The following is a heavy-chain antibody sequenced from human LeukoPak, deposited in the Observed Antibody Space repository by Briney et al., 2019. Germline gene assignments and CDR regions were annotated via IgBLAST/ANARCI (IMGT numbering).Heavy chain of an antibody. J-gene: IGHJ4*02. V-gene: IGHV3-21*01. CDR3: AKFKGHYGDSEYYFDY. CDR2: ITGGSDYI. Sequence: GGSLRLSCAASGFTFSRYSVNWVRQAPGKGLEWVSCITGGSDYIFYADSVKGRFTISRDNAKNSLYLQMNSLRAEDTAVYYCAKFKGHYGDSEYYFDYWGQGTLVTVSS. D-gene: IGHD4-17*01. CDR1: GFTFSRYS.